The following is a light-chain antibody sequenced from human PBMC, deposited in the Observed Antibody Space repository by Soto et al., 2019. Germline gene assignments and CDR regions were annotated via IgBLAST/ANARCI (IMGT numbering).Light chain of an antibody. CDR3: QQPNAYPLT. V-gene: IGKV1-9*01. J-gene: IGKJ5*01. Sequence: EIQLTQSPSFLSASVGDRVAITCRASQRISSYLAWFQQKPGRAPNLLIYCASNLRSGVPLRFSGSGSGTDFTLTIGNLQREDFATYYSQQPNAYPLTFGQPTRLEIK. CDR2: CAS. CDR1: QRISSY.